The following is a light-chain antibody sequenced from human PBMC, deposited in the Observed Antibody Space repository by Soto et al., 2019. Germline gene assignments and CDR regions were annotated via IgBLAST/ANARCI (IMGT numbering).Light chain of an antibody. J-gene: IGKJ1*01. CDR3: LQDYNYPRT. CDR2: AAS. CDR1: QGIRND. V-gene: IGKV1-6*01. Sequence: AIQMTPSPSSLSASVGDRVTITCRASQGIRNDLAWYQQRPGKAPKLLIYAASTLQSGVPSRFSGNESGTEFTLTISSLQPEDFATYYCLQDYNYPRTFGQGTKVEIK.